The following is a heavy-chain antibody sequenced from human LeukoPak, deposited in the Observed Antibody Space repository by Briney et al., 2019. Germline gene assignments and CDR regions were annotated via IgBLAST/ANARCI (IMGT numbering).Heavy chain of an antibody. D-gene: IGHD3-22*01. Sequence: QPGGSLRLSCAASGFTFSSYAMSWVRQAPGKGLEWVSAISGSGGSTYYADSVKGRFTISGGNSKNTLYLQMNSLRAEDTAVYYCAKDLRRAYYYDSSGYYNYWGQGTLVTVSS. CDR1: GFTFSSYA. J-gene: IGHJ4*02. V-gene: IGHV3-23*01. CDR3: AKDLRRAYYYDSSGYYNY. CDR2: ISGSGGST.